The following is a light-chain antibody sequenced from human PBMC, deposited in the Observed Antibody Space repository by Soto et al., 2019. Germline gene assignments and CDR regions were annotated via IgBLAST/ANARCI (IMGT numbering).Light chain of an antibody. CDR3: LQHNSYPLT. CDR1: QDISNY. Sequence: DIHITHSPSVISSSVGDRVIITCRASQDISNYLAWFQQRPGRVPKRLIYAVASLLSGVPSRFSGSGSGTEFHLTISSLQPEDFATYYCLQHNSYPLTFGRGTRLEIK. V-gene: IGKV1-17*03. CDR2: AVA. J-gene: IGKJ5*01.